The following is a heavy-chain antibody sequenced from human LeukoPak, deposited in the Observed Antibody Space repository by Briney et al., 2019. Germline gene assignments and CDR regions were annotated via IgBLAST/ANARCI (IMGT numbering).Heavy chain of an antibody. CDR3: ARDHYYDSSGYSPAFDY. CDR1: GFTFSSYA. V-gene: IGHV3-30*01. J-gene: IGHJ4*02. Sequence: GGSLRLSCAASGFTFSSYAMHWVRQAPGKGLEWVAVISYDGSNIYYADSVKGRFTISRDNSKNTLYLQMNSPRAEDTAVYYCARDHYYDSSGYSPAFDYWGQGTLVTVSS. CDR2: ISYDGSNI. D-gene: IGHD3-22*01.